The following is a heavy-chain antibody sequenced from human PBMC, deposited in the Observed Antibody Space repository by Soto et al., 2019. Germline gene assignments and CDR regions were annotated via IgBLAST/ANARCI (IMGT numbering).Heavy chain of an antibody. Sequence: ASETLSLTCTVSGDSVNTGSYYWSWIRQPPGKGLEWIGYAYYSGSTNYNPSLKSRVTISLDTSKNHFSLKLTSVTAADTAVDYCATGRYQGGSDYWGQGTLVTVSS. CDR2: AYYSGST. CDR1: GDSVNTGSYY. CDR3: ATGRYQGGSDY. D-gene: IGHD2-15*01. V-gene: IGHV4-61*01. J-gene: IGHJ4*02.